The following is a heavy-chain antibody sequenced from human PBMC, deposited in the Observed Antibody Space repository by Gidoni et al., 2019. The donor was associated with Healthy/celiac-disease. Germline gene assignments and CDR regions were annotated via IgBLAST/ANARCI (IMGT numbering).Heavy chain of an antibody. V-gene: IGHV3-9*01. Sequence: EVQLVESGGGLVQPGRSLRLSCAASGCTFDDYAIHWVRQPPGKGLEWVSGISWNSGSIGYADSVKGRFTISRDNAKNSLYLQMNSLRAEDTALYYCAKARDNYYYGPGESLDYWGQGTLVTVSS. D-gene: IGHD3-10*01. J-gene: IGHJ4*02. CDR2: ISWNSGSI. CDR3: AKARDNYYYGPGESLDY. CDR1: GCTFDDYA.